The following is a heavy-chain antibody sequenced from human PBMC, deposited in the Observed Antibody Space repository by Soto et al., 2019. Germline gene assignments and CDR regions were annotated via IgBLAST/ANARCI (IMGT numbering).Heavy chain of an antibody. CDR1: GYTFTNYG. Sequence: GASVKVSCKASGYTFTNYGISWVRQAPGQGLEWMGWTSDYNGNTNYAQKVQGRVTLTTDTSTSTAYMELRSLRSDDTAVYYCARGGGIYSISWPLDYWGQGTLVTVSS. V-gene: IGHV1-18*04. J-gene: IGHJ4*02. CDR3: ARGGGIYSISWPLDY. D-gene: IGHD6-13*01. CDR2: TSDYNGNT.